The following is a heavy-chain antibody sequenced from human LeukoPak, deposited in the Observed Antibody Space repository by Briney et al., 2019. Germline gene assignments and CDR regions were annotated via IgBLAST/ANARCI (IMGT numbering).Heavy chain of an antibody. V-gene: IGHV3-21*01. J-gene: IGHJ4*02. D-gene: IGHD3-22*01. Sequence: GGSLRLSCAASGFTFSSYSMNWVRQAPGKGLEWVSSISSSSSYIYYADSVKGRFTISRDNAKNSLHLQMNSLRAEDMAVYYCAKNYYDSSGLFDYWGQGTLVIVSS. CDR1: GFTFSSYS. CDR2: ISSSSSYI. CDR3: AKNYYDSSGLFDY.